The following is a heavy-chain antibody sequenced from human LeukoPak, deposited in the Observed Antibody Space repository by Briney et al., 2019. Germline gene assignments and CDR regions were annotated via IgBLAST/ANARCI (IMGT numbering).Heavy chain of an antibody. Sequence: GGSLRLSCAASGFTFSSFAMSWVRQAPGKGLEWVSSISDNCGNTYYADSVKGRFTVSRDNSKNTRFLQMNRMRAEDTAVYYCGRYLYGSGNTGVYWGEGTLVTVSS. J-gene: IGHJ4*02. CDR1: GFTFSSFA. CDR2: ISDNCGNT. V-gene: IGHV3-23*01. D-gene: IGHD3-10*01. CDR3: GRYLYGSGNTGVY.